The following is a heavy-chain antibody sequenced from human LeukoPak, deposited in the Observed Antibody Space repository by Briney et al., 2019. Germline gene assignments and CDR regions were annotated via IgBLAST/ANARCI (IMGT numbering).Heavy chain of an antibody. J-gene: IGHJ5*02. CDR2: INPSGGST. CDR3: ARGSISCSSTSCSNWFDP. D-gene: IGHD2-2*01. CDR1: GYTFTSYY. V-gene: IGHV1-46*01. Sequence: GASVKVSCKASGYTFTSYYMHWVRQAPGRGLEWMGIINPSGGSTSYAQKFQGRVTMTRDMSTSTVYMELSSLRSEDTAVYYCARGSISCSSTSCSNWFDPWGQGTLVTVSS.